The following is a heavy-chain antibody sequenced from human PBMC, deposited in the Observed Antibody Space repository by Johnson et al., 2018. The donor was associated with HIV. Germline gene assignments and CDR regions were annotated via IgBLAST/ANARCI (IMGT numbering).Heavy chain of an antibody. V-gene: IGHV3-11*04. D-gene: IGHD6-19*01. Sequence: QVQLVESGGGLVQPGGSLRLSCAASGFTFSDYYMNWVRQAPGKGLEWLSYISSSGTAKYYADSVKGRFTISRDNARNSVFLQMDSLRAEDTAVYYCASVGAEAGLGGAFHIWGQGTMVTVTS. CDR1: GFTFSDYY. J-gene: IGHJ3*02. CDR2: ISSSGTAK. CDR3: ASVGAEAGLGGAFHI.